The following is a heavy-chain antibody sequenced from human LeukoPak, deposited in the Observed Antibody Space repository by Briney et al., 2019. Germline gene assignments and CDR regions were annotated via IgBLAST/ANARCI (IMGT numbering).Heavy chain of an antibody. CDR1: GFTAGSNY. V-gene: IGHV3-53*01. CDR3: ARASGGYYDSSGSFDY. J-gene: IGHJ4*02. D-gene: IGHD3-22*01. Sequence: PGGSLRLSCAASGFTAGSNYMSWVRQAPGKGLEWVSGIHSGDSTYYADSVKGRITISRDNSKNMLYLQMNSLRAEDTAVYHCARASGGYYDSSGSFDYWGQGTLVTVSS. CDR2: IHSGDST.